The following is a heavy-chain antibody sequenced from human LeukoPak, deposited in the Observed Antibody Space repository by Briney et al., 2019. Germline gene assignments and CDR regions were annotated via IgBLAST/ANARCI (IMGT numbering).Heavy chain of an antibody. J-gene: IGHJ4*02. D-gene: IGHD5-18*01. CDR3: ARSNQLWPDY. CDR1: GGSISSGGYY. CDR2: IYYSGST. V-gene: IGHV4-31*03. Sequence: SQTLSLTCTVSGGSISSGGYYWSWIRQHPGKGLEWIGYIYYSGSTYYNPSLKSRVTISVDTPKNQFSLKLSSVTAADTAVYYCARSNQLWPDYWGQGTLVTVSS.